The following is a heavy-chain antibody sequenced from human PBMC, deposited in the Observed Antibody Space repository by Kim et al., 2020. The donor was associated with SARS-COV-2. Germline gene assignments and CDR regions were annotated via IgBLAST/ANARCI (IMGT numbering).Heavy chain of an antibody. V-gene: IGHV3-30*02. J-gene: IGHJ4*02. D-gene: IGHD3-22*01. CDR3: AKAYYYDSSGYYPLNYYFDY. Sequence: RFTISRDNSKNTLYLQMNSLRAEDTAVYYCAKAYYYDSSGYYPLNYYFDYWGQGTLVTVSS.